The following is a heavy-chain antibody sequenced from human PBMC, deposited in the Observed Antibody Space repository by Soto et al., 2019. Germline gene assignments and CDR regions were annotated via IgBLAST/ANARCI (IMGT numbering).Heavy chain of an antibody. D-gene: IGHD3-22*01. CDR2: IIPIFGTA. CDR3: ARDPVQDSNALSGDWFDP. J-gene: IGHJ5*02. CDR1: GGTFSSYA. V-gene: IGHV1-69*12. Sequence: QVQLVQSGAEVKKPGSSVKVSCKASGGTFSSYAISWVRQAPGQGLEWMGGIIPIFGTANYAQKFQGRVTIIADESTSTAYMELSSLRSEDTAVYACARDPVQDSNALSGDWFDPWGQGTLVTVSS.